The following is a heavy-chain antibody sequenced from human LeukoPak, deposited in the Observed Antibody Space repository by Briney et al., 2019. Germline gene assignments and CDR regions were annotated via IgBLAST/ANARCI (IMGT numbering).Heavy chain of an antibody. D-gene: IGHD5-12*01. CDR1: GGSISSYY. J-gene: IGHJ4*02. CDR2: IYHSGST. CDR3: ARGYSGYDWDY. Sequence: SETLSLTCTVSGGSISSYYWSWIRQPPGKGLEWIGSIYHSGSTYYNPSLKSRVTISVDTSKNQFSLKLSSVTAADTAVYYCARGYSGYDWDYWGQGTLVTVSS. V-gene: IGHV4-59*08.